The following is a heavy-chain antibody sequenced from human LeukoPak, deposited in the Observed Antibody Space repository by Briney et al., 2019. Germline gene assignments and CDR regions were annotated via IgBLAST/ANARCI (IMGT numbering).Heavy chain of an antibody. CDR2: IYYSGST. CDR3: ARRFSSSSGWYIFSPYYYYGMDV. J-gene: IGHJ6*02. Sequence: PSETLSLTCTVSGGSFSSSGNYWGWIGQPPGKGREWVGSIYYSGSTYNNPSLKSRVTISVDTSKNQFSLKLSSVTAADTAVYYCARRFSSSSGWYIFSPYYYYGMDVWGQGTTVTVSS. D-gene: IGHD6-19*01. V-gene: IGHV4-39*01. CDR1: GGSFSSSGNY.